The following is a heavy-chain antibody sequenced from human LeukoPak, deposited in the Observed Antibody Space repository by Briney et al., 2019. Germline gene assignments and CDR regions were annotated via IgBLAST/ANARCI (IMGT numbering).Heavy chain of an antibody. Sequence: ASVTVSCKASGYTFTSYYMHWVRQAPGQGLEWMGIINPSGGSTSYAQKFRGRVTMTRDTSTSTVYMELSSLRSEDTAVYYCARGRVAANPLNWFDPWGQGTLVTVSS. CDR3: ARGRVAANPLNWFDP. CDR2: INPSGGST. CDR1: GYTFTSYY. J-gene: IGHJ5*02. D-gene: IGHD2-15*01. V-gene: IGHV1-46*01.